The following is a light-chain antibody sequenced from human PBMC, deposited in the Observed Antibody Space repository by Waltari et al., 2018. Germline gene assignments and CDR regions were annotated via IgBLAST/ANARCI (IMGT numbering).Light chain of an antibody. CDR2: EVR. V-gene: IGLV2-14*03. CDR3: SSYTSSTTLI. Sequence: QSALTQPASVFGSPGQSITISCTGTSIAIGDYNFVSWYQQHQGKAPKLMIYEVRLLPSGISSRFSGSKSGNTASLTISGLQAEDEADYHCSSYTSSTTLIFGGGTKLTVL. CDR1: SIAIGDYNF. J-gene: IGLJ2*01.